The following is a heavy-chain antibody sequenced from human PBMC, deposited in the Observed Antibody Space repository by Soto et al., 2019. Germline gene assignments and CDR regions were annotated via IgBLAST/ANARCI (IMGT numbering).Heavy chain of an antibody. V-gene: IGHV1-8*01. CDR2: MNPNSGNT. CDR1: GYTFTSYD. CDR3: ARGSDPYYYDSSGSDY. J-gene: IGHJ4*02. D-gene: IGHD3-22*01. Sequence: ASVKVSCKASGYTFTSYDINWVRQAAGQGLEWMGWMNPNSGNTGYAQKFQGRVTMTRNTSISTAYMELSSLRSEDTAVYYCARGSDPYYYDSSGSDYWGKGTLVTVSS.